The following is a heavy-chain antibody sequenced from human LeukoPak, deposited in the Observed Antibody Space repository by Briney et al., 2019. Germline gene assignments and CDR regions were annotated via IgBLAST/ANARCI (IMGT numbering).Heavy chain of an antibody. V-gene: IGHV4-39*07. D-gene: IGHD4-17*01. J-gene: IGHJ4*02. Sequence: PSETLSLTCTVSAGSISSTSYYGGWIRQPPGKGLEWIGNIFYSGSTYYNPSLKSRVTISLDTSKNQFSLKLSSVIAADTAVYYCARGNDYGDYVLDYWGQGTLVTVSS. CDR3: ARGNDYGDYVLDY. CDR1: AGSISSTSYY. CDR2: IFYSGST.